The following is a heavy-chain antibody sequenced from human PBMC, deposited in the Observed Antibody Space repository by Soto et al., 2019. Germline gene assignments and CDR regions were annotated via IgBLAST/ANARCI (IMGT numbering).Heavy chain of an antibody. Sequence: QVQLVESGGGLVKPEGSLRLSCAASGFTFSDYYMSWIRQAPGKGLEYISYISSGGSFIYYADSVKGRFTISRDTAKTSLYLQMSSLRAEDTALYYCARHWYYEGRVPGYGMDVWGQGTTVTVSS. CDR3: ARHWYYEGRVPGYGMDV. CDR2: ISSGGSFI. CDR1: GFTFSDYY. V-gene: IGHV3-11*01. J-gene: IGHJ6*02. D-gene: IGHD3-16*01.